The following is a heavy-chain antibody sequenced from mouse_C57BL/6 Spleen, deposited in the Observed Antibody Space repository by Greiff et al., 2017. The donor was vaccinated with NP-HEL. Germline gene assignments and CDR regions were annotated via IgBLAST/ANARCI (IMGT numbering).Heavy chain of an antibody. Sequence: QVQLKQPGAELVRPGSSVKLSCKASGYTFTSYWMHWVKQRPIQGLEWIGNIDPSDSETHYNQKFKDKATLTVDKSSSTAYMQLSSLTSEDSAVYYCARWDGPAWFAYWGQGTLVTVSA. CDR1: GYTFTSYW. D-gene: IGHD2-3*01. CDR2: IDPSDSET. V-gene: IGHV1-52*01. J-gene: IGHJ3*01. CDR3: ARWDGPAWFAY.